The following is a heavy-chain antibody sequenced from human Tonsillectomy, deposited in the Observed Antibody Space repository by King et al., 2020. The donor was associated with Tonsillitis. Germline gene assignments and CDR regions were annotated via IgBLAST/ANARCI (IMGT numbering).Heavy chain of an antibody. V-gene: IGHV4-61*02. CDR2: IYTNGST. CDR1: GGSISSGDYY. D-gene: IGHD3-10*01. CDR3: ARESGSGTYYAY. Sequence: QVQLQESGPGLVKPSRTVSLTCTVSGGSISSGDYYWSWIRQPAGKGLEWIGRIYTNGSTNYNPSLKSRVTMSVDTSKNQLSLKLSSVTAADTAFYYCARESGSGTYYAYWGQGTLVTVSS. J-gene: IGHJ4*02.